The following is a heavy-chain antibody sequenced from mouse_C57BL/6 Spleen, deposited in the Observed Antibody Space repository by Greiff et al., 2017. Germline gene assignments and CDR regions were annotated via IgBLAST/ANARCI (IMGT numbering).Heavy chain of an antibody. J-gene: IGHJ4*01. Sequence: QVHVKQPGAELVKPGASVKLSCKASGYTFTSYWMQWVKQRPGQGLEWIGEIDPSDSYTNYNQKFKGKATLTVDTSSSTAYMQLSSLTSEDSAVYYCARSTVVAHGAMDYWGQGTSVTVSS. CDR3: ARSTVVAHGAMDY. CDR1: GYTFTSYW. V-gene: IGHV1-50*01. CDR2: IDPSDSYT. D-gene: IGHD1-1*01.